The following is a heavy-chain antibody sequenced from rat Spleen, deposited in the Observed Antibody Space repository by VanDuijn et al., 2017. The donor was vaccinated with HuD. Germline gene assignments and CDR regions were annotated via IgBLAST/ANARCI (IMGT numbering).Heavy chain of an antibody. CDR2: ISPSGGST. CDR3: ARHTPFNYGTVGDY. Sequence: EVQLVESGGGLVQPGRSLTLSCAASGFTFSDFGMHWIRQAPTKGLEWVASISPSGGSTYYRDSVKGRFTISRDNAKSTLYLQMDSLRSEDTATYYCARHTPFNYGTVGDYWGQGVMVTVSS. V-gene: IGHV5-19*01. D-gene: IGHD1-11*01. J-gene: IGHJ2*01. CDR1: GFTFSDFG.